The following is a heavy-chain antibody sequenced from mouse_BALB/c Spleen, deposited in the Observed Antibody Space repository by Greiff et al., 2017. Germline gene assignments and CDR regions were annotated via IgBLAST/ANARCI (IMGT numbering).Heavy chain of an antibody. J-gene: IGHJ4*01. CDR2: IYPGDGDT. CDR3: ANWGNYAMDD. CDR1: GYAFSSYW. V-gene: IGHV1-80*01. D-gene: IGHD4-1*01. Sequence: VQLQQSGAELVRPGSSVKISCKASGYAFSSYWMNWVKQRPGQGLEWIGQIYPGDGDTNYNGKFKGKATLTADKSSSTAYMQLSSLTSEDSAVYFCANWGNYAMDDWGQGTSVTVSS.